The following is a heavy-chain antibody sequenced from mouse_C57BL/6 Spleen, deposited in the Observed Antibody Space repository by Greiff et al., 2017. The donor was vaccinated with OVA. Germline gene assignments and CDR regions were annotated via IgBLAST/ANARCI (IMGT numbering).Heavy chain of an antibody. V-gene: IGHV1-22*01. CDR3: ANYYGRRYAMDY. CDR1: GYTFTDYN. CDR2: INPNNGGT. J-gene: IGHJ4*01. D-gene: IGHD1-1*01. Sequence: EVQLQQSGPELVKPGASVKMSCKASGYTFTDYNMHWVKQSHGKSLEWIGYINPNNGGTSYNQKFKGKATLTVNKSSSTAYMELRSLTSEDSAVYYCANYYGRRYAMDYWGQGTSVTVSS.